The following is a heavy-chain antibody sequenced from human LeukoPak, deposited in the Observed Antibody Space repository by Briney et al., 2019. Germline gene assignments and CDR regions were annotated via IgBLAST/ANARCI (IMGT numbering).Heavy chain of an antibody. V-gene: IGHV6-1*01. CDR1: GDSVSSNSAA. CDR2: TYYRSKWYN. J-gene: IGHJ5*02. Sequence: SQTLSFTCAISGDSVSSNSAAWNWIRQSPSRGLEWLGRTYYRSKWYNDYAVSVKSRITINPDTSKNQFSLQLNSVTPEDTAVYYCARDTDYYDSSGHPNYWFDPWGQGTLVTVSS. CDR3: ARDTDYYDSSGHPNYWFDP. D-gene: IGHD3-22*01.